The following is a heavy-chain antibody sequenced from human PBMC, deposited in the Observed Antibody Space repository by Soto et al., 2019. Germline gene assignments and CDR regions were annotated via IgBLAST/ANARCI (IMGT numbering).Heavy chain of an antibody. CDR1: GFTFSSYG. CDR2: ISYDGSNK. J-gene: IGHJ6*02. Sequence: QVQLVESGGGVVQPGRSLRLSCAASGFTFSSYGMHWVRQAPGKGLEWLAVISYDGSNKYYADSVKGRFTISRDNSKNSLSLQMNSLRAEDTAVYYCAKIQVITTPYYGMCVWGQGATVTVSS. D-gene: IGHD3-22*01. CDR3: AKIQVITTPYYGMCV. V-gene: IGHV3-30*18.